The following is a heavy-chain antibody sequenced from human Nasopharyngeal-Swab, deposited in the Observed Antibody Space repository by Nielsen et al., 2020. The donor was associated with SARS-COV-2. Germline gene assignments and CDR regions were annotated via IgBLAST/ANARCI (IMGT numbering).Heavy chain of an antibody. J-gene: IGHJ6*02. V-gene: IGHV4-59*13. CDR2: IHYSGST. CDR1: GGSISSYH. Sequence: GSLRLSCAISGGSISSYHWSWIRQPPGKGLEWIGCIHYSGSTYYNPSLKSRVTMAVDTSNNQFSLKVTSVTAADTAVYYCAREQRGGDFWTRHYYNGMDVWGQGTTVTVS. CDR3: AREQRGGDFWTRHYYNGMDV. D-gene: IGHD3/OR15-3a*01.